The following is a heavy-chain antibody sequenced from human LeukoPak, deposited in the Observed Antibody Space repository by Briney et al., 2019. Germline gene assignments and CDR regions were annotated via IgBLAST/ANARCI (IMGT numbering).Heavy chain of an antibody. Sequence: GGSLRLSCAASGFTFSSYGMHWVRQDPGKRLEWVAVIWYDGSNKYYADSVKGRFTISRDNSKNTLYLQMNSLRAEDTAVYYCARDRYCSGAWGQGTLFTVSS. CDR3: ARDRYCSGA. CDR1: GFTFSSYG. CDR2: IWYDGSNK. V-gene: IGHV3-33*01. J-gene: IGHJ5*02. D-gene: IGHD2-15*01.